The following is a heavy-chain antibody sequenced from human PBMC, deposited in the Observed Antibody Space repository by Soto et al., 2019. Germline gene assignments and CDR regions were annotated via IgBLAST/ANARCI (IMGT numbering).Heavy chain of an antibody. CDR2: ISTSGSTI. CDR3: ARDRMAVVGATGYYYGMDV. V-gene: IGHV3-11*01. J-gene: IGHJ6*02. Sequence: GGSLRLSCAASGFTFSDYYMSWIRQAPGKGLEWVSYISTSGSTIYYADSVKGRFTISRDNAKNALYLQMNSLRAEDTAVYHCARDRMAVVGATGYYYGMDVWGQGTTVTVSS. CDR1: GFTFSDYY. D-gene: IGHD1-26*01.